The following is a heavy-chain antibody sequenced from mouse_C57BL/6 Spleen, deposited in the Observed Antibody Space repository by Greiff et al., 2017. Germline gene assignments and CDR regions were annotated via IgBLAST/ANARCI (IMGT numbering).Heavy chain of an antibody. Sequence: VQLQQSGPELVKPGASVKISCKASGYAFSSSWMNWVKQRPGKGLEWIGRIYPGDGDTNYNGKFKGKATLTADKSSSTAYMQLSSLTSEDSAVYFCAREDYYGSMDYWGQGTSVTVSS. CDR3: AREDYYGSMDY. V-gene: IGHV1-82*01. J-gene: IGHJ4*01. CDR2: IYPGDGDT. CDR1: GYAFSSSW. D-gene: IGHD1-1*01.